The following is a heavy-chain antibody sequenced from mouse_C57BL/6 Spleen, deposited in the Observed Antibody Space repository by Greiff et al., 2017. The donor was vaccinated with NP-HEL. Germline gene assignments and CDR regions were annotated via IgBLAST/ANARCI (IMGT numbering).Heavy chain of an antibody. CDR2: IWRGGST. Sequence: QVQLKESGPGLVQPSQSLSITCTVSGFSLTSYGVHWVRQSPGKGLEWLGVIWRGGSTDYNAAFMSRLSITKDNSKSQVFFKMNSLQADDTAIYYCAKNGLTGHYYAMDYWGQGTSVTVSS. J-gene: IGHJ4*01. CDR1: GFSLTSYG. V-gene: IGHV2-5*01. D-gene: IGHD4-1*01. CDR3: AKNGLTGHYYAMDY.